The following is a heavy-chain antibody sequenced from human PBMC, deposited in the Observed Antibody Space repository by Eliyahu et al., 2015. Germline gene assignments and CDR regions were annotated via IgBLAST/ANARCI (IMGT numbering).Heavy chain of an antibody. CDR1: GFIFTSYS. Sequence: EVELLESGGALVQPEGSLRXSCAASGFIFTSYSMRWVRQAPGKGLEWVAGISASGHKTYHSDPVKGRFTISRDNSKNTLYLQMNSLRVEDTAVYFCAKAHCVGCPYYIDVWGKGTTVTVSS. CDR3: AKAHCVGCPYYIDV. D-gene: IGHD1-26*01. V-gene: IGHV3-23*01. CDR2: ISASGHKT. J-gene: IGHJ6*04.